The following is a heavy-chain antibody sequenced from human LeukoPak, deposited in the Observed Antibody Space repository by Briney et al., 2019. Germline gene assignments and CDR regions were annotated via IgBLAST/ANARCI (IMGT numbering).Heavy chain of an antibody. D-gene: IGHD4-17*01. J-gene: IGHJ4*02. CDR2: ISANNGNT. Sequence: ASVKVSCKASGYTFTSYGFSWVRRAPGQGLEWMGWISANNGNTNYAQKLQGRVTMTTDTSTSTAYMELRSLRSDDTAVYYCARDLLTVTTRFFDYWGQGTLVTVSS. V-gene: IGHV1-18*01. CDR3: ARDLLTVTTRFFDY. CDR1: GYTFTSYG.